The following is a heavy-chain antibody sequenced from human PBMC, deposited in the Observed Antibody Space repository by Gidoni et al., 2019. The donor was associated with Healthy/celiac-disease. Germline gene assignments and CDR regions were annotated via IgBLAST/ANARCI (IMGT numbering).Heavy chain of an antibody. J-gene: IGHJ4*02. Sequence: QVQIPQLGAGLLKPSDTLTLTCAVYGGSFIGYYWSWIRQPPGKGLEWIGEINHSGSTNYNPSLKSRVTISVDTSKNQFSLKLSSVTAADTAVYYCARGSSIAARGSYWGQGTLVTVSS. CDR2: INHSGST. CDR3: ARGSSIAARGSY. CDR1: GGSFIGYY. V-gene: IGHV4-34*01. D-gene: IGHD6-6*01.